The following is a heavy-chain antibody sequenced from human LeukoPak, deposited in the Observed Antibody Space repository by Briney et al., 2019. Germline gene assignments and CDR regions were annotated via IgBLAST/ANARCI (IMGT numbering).Heavy chain of an antibody. Sequence: GGSLRLSCAASGFTFSGSAMHWVRQASGKGLEWVGRIRSKANSYATAYAASVKGRFTISRDDSKNTAYLQMNSLKTEDTAVYYRTRRRVGATNWFDPWGQGTLVTVSS. V-gene: IGHV3-73*01. CDR3: TRRRVGATNWFDP. CDR1: GFTFSGSA. J-gene: IGHJ5*02. CDR2: IRSKANSYAT. D-gene: IGHD1-26*01.